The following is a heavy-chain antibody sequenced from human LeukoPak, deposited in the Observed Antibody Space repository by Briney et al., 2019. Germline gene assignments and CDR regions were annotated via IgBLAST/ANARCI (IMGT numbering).Heavy chain of an antibody. V-gene: IGHV3-43D*03. CDR3: AKGAPGEVHYMDV. D-gene: IGHD3-10*01. CDR2: ISWDGGST. Sequence: GGSLRLSCAASGFTFDDYALHWVRQAPGKGLEWVSLISWDGGSTYYADSVKGRFTISRDNSKNSLYLQMNSLRAEDTALYYCAKGAPGEVHYMDVWGKGTTVTVSS. J-gene: IGHJ6*03. CDR1: GFTFDDYA.